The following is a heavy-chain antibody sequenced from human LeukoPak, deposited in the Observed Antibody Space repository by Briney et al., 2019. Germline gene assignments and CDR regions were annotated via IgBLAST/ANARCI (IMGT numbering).Heavy chain of an antibody. CDR3: ARGVYIAAAQYGY. CDR1: GGSISSYY. Sequence: SETLSLTCTVSGGSISSYYWSWIRQPPGKGLEWIGYIYYSGTTNYNPSLKGRVTISVDTSKNQFSLKLSSVTAADTAVYYCARGVYIAAAQYGYWGQGALVTVSS. D-gene: IGHD6-13*01. CDR2: IYYSGTT. J-gene: IGHJ4*02. V-gene: IGHV4-59*01.